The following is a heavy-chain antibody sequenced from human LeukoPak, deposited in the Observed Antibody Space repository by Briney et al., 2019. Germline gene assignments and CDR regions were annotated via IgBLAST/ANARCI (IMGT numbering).Heavy chain of an antibody. CDR3: ARQDRRNDFWSDYLPDYMGV. CDR2: IYHSGAT. Sequence: SETLSLTCAVSGYSISSGYFWGWIRQPPGKGLEWIGSIYHSGATYYNPSLNSRVTISEDTSKNQFSLRLSSVTAADTAVYYCARQDRRNDFWSDYLPDYMGVWGKGTTVTVSS. J-gene: IGHJ6*03. D-gene: IGHD3-3*01. CDR1: GYSISSGYF. V-gene: IGHV4-38-2*01.